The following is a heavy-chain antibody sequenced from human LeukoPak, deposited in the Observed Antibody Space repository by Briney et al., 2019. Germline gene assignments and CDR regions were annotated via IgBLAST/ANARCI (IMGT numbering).Heavy chain of an antibody. V-gene: IGHV4-59*01. J-gene: IGHJ5*02. D-gene: IGHD3-9*01. CDR1: GGTISSYY. CDR2: IYYSGST. CDR3: AGGYYDVLTGLSWFDP. Sequence: SETLSLTCTVSGGTISSYYWSWIRQPPGKGLEWIGYIYYSGSTNYNPSLKSRVTISVDTSKNQFSLKLRSVTAADTAVYYCAGGYYDVLTGLSWFDPWGQGTLVTVSS.